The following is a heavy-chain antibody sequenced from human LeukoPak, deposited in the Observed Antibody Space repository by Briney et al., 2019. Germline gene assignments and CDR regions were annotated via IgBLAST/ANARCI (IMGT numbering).Heavy chain of an antibody. V-gene: IGHV4-34*01. CDR1: GGSFSGYY. J-gene: IGHJ4*02. CDR3: ARGHPPHIVVVTAQASFFDY. D-gene: IGHD2-21*02. CDR2: INHSGST. Sequence: SETLSLTCAVYGGSFSGYYWSWIRQPPGKGLEWIGEINHSGSTNYNPSLKSRVTISVDTSKNQFSLELSSVTAADTAVYYCARGHPPHIVVVTAQASFFDYWGQGALVTASS.